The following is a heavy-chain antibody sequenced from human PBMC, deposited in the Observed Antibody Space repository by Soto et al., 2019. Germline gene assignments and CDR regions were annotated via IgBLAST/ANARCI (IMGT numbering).Heavy chain of an antibody. J-gene: IGHJ5*02. CDR2: IYWDGDK. CDR3: AHRATMTIFGLIIDNGIWFDP. D-gene: IGHD3-3*01. Sequence: QINLIESGPTLVKPTQTLTLTCTFSGFSLSTSGAAVGWVRQPPGRALEWLALIYWDGDKRYNASLGNRLTITKENAMKQVVLTLTHVDPADTATYYCAHRATMTIFGLIIDNGIWFDPWGQGTRVIVSS. V-gene: IGHV2-5*02. CDR1: GFSLSTSGAA.